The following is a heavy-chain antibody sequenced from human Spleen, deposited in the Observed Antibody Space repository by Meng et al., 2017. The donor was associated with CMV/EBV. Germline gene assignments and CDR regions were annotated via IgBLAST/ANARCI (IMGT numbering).Heavy chain of an antibody. CDR2: FSGYNGNV. CDR3: ARDSPAVAFNRWLDP. V-gene: IGHV1-18*01. CDR1: GYTFTNFG. Sequence: SGYTFTNFGISWVRQAPGQGLEWMGWFSGYNGNVKYAQEFQGRVTMTADTSTSIAYMKVRRLRSDDTAVYYCARDSPAVAFNRWLDPWGQETLVTVSS. D-gene: IGHD6-19*01. J-gene: IGHJ5*02.